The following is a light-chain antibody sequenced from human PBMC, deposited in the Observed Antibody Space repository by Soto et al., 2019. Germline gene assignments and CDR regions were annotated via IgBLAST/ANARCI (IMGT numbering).Light chain of an antibody. V-gene: IGKV1-5*01. CDR2: DVS. CDR1: QSISDS. CDR3: QQYHGYSRT. Sequence: DIQITQSPCTLSASVGYRVTISCRASQSISDSLAWYQQKPGKAPDLLISDVSSLERGVASRFSGSGSGTEFTLTISSMQPDDFATYYCQQYHGYSRTFGQGTKV. J-gene: IGKJ1*01.